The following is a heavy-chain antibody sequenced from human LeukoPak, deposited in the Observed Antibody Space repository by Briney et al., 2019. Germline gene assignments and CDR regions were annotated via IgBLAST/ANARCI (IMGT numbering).Heavy chain of an antibody. V-gene: IGHV3-21*04. CDR2: ISRGSSYI. CDR1: GFTFSSYS. D-gene: IGHD1-14*01. Sequence: PGGSLRLSCAASGFTFSSYSMNWVRLAPGKGLEWVSSISRGSSYIYYADSVKGRFTISRDISKNTLYLQMNSLRAEDTAVYYCAKEPGPWGQGTLVTVSS. CDR3: AKEPGP. J-gene: IGHJ5*02.